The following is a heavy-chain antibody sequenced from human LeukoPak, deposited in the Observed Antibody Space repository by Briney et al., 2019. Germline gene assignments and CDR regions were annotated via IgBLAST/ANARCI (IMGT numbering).Heavy chain of an antibody. Sequence: ASVKVSCKASGYTFTGYYMHWVRQAPGQGLEWMGWINPNSGGTNYAQKFQGRVTMTRDTSISTAYMELSRLISDDTAVYYCAREDYYGSGIDYWGQGTLVTVSS. V-gene: IGHV1-2*02. J-gene: IGHJ4*02. D-gene: IGHD3-10*01. CDR3: AREDYYGSGIDY. CDR2: INPNSGGT. CDR1: GYTFTGYY.